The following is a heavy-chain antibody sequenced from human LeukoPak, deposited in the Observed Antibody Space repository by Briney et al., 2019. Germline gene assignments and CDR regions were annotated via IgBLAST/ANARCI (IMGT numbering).Heavy chain of an antibody. J-gene: IGHJ1*01. V-gene: IGHV4-59*01. D-gene: IGHD2/OR15-2a*01. CDR1: GDYISSYY. Sequence: PSETLSLTCTVSGDYISSYYWSWIRQPPGKALEWIGYLYYSGGTTYSPSLKSRVTMSVDTSKSHFSLKLNSVTAADTAIYYCARVRGTFETDWGQGTLVTVSS. CDR3: ARVRGTFETD. CDR2: LYYSGGT.